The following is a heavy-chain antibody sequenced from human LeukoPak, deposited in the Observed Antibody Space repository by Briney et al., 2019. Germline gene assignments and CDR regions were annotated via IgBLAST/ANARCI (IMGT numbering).Heavy chain of an antibody. CDR3: AKPYDSSGYYGAQYYYYYGMDV. V-gene: IGHV3-23*01. CDR1: GFTFSSYA. D-gene: IGHD3-22*01. J-gene: IGHJ6*02. Sequence: GGSLRLSCAASGFTFSSYAMSWVRQAPGKGLEWVSAISGSGGSTYYADSVKGRFTISRDNSKNTLYLQMNSLRAEDTAVYYCAKPYDSSGYYGAQYYYYYGMDVWGQGTTVTVSS. CDR2: ISGSGGST.